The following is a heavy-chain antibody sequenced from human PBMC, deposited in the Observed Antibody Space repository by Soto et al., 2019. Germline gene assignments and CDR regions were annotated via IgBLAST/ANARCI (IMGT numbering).Heavy chain of an antibody. J-gene: IGHJ5*01. CDR1: EFNFRDHA. V-gene: IGHV3-48*02. D-gene: IGHD3-3*01. Sequence: GGLQRLSRAASEFNFRDHAMNWIRQAQGKGLEWISYITGDGSPTVYADSVKGRFTISRDNAKKSVFLQMNSLRDEDTAVYYCARDARNDLYYFWFDSWGQGTPVTVSS. CDR2: ITGDGSPT. CDR3: ARDARNDLYYFWFDS.